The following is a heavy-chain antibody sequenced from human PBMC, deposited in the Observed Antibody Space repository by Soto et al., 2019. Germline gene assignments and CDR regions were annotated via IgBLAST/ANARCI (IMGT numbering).Heavy chain of an antibody. Sequence: GGSLRLSCAASGFTFSSYGMHWVRQAPGKGLEWVAVIWYDGSNKYYADSVKGRFTISRDNSKNTLYLQMNSLRAEDTAVYYCARDFEYSGYVPDYWGQGTLVTVSS. CDR3: ARDFEYSGYVPDY. J-gene: IGHJ4*02. V-gene: IGHV3-33*01. CDR1: GFTFSSYG. CDR2: IWYDGSNK. D-gene: IGHD5-12*01.